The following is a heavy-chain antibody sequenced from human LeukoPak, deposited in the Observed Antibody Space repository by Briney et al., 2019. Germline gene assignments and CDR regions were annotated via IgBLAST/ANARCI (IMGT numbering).Heavy chain of an antibody. CDR1: GFIFSTYT. Sequence: PGGSLRLSCAASGFIFSTYTIHWVRQAPGKGLEWVSSISHDGTYKHYADSVKGRFTISRDNSKNTLYLQMNSLRAEDTAVYYCARTPVPAAPGFDPWGQGTLVTVSS. V-gene: IGHV3-30*04. CDR2: ISHDGTYK. D-gene: IGHD2-2*01. CDR3: ARTPVPAAPGFDP. J-gene: IGHJ5*02.